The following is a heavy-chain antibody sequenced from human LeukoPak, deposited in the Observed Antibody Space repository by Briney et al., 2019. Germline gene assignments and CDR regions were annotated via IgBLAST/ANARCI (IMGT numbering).Heavy chain of an antibody. Sequence: GGSLRLSCAASGFTFSSDGMHWVRQAPGKGLEWVAVISYDGSNKYYADSVKGRFTISRDNSKNTLYLQMNSLRAEDTAVYYCAKDWNYGYYYYGMDVWGQGTTVTVSS. CDR2: ISYDGSNK. V-gene: IGHV3-30*18. D-gene: IGHD1-7*01. CDR3: AKDWNYGYYYYGMDV. CDR1: GFTFSSDG. J-gene: IGHJ6*02.